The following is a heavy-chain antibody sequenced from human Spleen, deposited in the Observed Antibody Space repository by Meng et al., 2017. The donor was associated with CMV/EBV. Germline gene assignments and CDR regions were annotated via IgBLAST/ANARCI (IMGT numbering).Heavy chain of an antibody. V-gene: IGHV3-48*04. CDR3: ARVWGSRGYYYYGMDV. J-gene: IGHJ6*02. CDR2: IDSGSSTI. D-gene: IGHD3-16*01. Sequence: GESLKISCAASGFTFSSYSMIWVRQPPGEGLEWVSYIDSGSSTIYYADSVKGRFTTSRDNAKKSLYLQMNSLRAEDTAVYYCARVWGSRGYYYYGMDVWGQGTTVTVSS. CDR1: GFTFSSYS.